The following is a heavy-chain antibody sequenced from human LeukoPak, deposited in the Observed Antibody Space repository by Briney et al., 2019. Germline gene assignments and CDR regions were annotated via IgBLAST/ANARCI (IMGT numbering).Heavy chain of an antibody. J-gene: IGHJ3*02. CDR3: AREEDDRVAFDI. CDR1: GFTFSSYA. CDR2: ISSNGGRT. Sequence: GGSLRPSCAASGFTFSSYAMHWVRQAPGKGLEYVSAISSNGGRTYYANSVKGRFTISRDNSKNTLYLQIGSLRAEDMAVYYCAREEDDRVAFDIWGQGTMVTVSS. D-gene: IGHD1-1*01. V-gene: IGHV3-64*01.